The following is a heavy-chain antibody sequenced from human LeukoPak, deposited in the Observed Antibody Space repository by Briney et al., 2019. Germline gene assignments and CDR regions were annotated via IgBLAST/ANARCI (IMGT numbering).Heavy chain of an antibody. Sequence: ASVKVSCKASGYTFTSYGISWVRQAPGQGLEWMGWISAYNGNTNYAQKLQGRVTMTTDTSTSTAYMELRRLRSDDTAVYYCARDGSGWYVDYYYYGMDVWGQGTTVTVSS. D-gene: IGHD6-19*01. CDR1: GYTFTSYG. V-gene: IGHV1-18*01. J-gene: IGHJ6*02. CDR2: ISAYNGNT. CDR3: ARDGSGWYVDYYYYGMDV.